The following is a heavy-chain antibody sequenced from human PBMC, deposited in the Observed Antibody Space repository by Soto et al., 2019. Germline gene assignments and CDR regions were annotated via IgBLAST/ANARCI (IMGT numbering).Heavy chain of an antibody. CDR2: IDGSGDRT. CDR1: GFTFSSYA. D-gene: IGHD3-22*01. Sequence: EVQLLESGGGLVQRGGSLRLSCAASGFTFSSYAMSWVRQAPGKGLEWVATIDGSGDRTHYADSVKGRFTISRDNSKNTLCLQMNSLRADDTAVYYCAKGTYDTSGYYWEGDYWGQGTLVAVSS. V-gene: IGHV3-23*01. CDR3: AKGTYDTSGYYWEGDY. J-gene: IGHJ4*02.